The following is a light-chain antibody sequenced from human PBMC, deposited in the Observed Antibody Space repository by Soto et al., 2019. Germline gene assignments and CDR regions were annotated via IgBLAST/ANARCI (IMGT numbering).Light chain of an antibody. CDR3: QTYDTSLGAYV. V-gene: IGLV1-40*01. J-gene: IGLJ1*01. CDR2: GNN. Sequence: QSVLAQPPSVSGAPGQRVTISCTGSSSNFGSGYDVQWYQQLPGRAPKFLISGNNDRPSGLPDRFSASKSGTSASLAITGLQAEDEADYYCQTYDTSLGAYVFGTGTKVTVL. CDR1: SSNFGSGYD.